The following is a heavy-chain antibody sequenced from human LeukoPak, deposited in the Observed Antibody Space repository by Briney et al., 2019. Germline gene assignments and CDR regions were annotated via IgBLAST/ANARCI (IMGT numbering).Heavy chain of an antibody. CDR1: GFTFSGYS. CDR3: ARDGYSSGWYRYYFDY. D-gene: IGHD6-19*01. CDR2: ISSSSSYI. J-gene: IGHJ4*02. V-gene: IGHV3-21*01. Sequence: PGGSLRLSCAASGFTFSGYSMNWVRQAPGKGLEWVSSISSSSSYIYYADSVKGRFTISRDNAKNSLYLQMNSLRAEDTAVYYCARDGYSSGWYRYYFDYWGQGTLVTVSS.